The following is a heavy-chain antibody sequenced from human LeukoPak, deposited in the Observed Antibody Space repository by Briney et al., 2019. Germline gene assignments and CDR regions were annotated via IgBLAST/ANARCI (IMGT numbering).Heavy chain of an antibody. J-gene: IGHJ4*02. V-gene: IGHV4-31*03. Sequence: SETLSHTCTVSGGSISSGGYYWSWIRQHPGKGLEWIGYIYYSGSTYYNPSLKSRVTISVDTSKNQFSLKLSSVTAADTAVYYCARDTGDDYDSSGYYRRGSYYFDYWGQGTLVTVSS. CDR1: GGSISSGGYY. CDR2: IYYSGST. CDR3: ARDTGDDYDSSGYYRRGSYYFDY. D-gene: IGHD3-22*01.